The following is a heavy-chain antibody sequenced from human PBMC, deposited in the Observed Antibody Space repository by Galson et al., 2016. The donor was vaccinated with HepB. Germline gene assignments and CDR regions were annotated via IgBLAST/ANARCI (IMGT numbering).Heavy chain of an antibody. D-gene: IGHD3-10*01. CDR2: ISSNSRTI. Sequence: SLRLSCAASGFIFDDYALSWVRQTPGKGLEWVSTISSNSRTIDYADSVKGRFTIFRDNAENSLHLQMDSLKTEDTALYYCAKDRGNLNYYQLYGMDVWGQGTIVTVSS. J-gene: IGHJ6*02. CDR1: GFIFDDYA. CDR3: AKDRGNLNYYQLYGMDV. V-gene: IGHV3-9*01.